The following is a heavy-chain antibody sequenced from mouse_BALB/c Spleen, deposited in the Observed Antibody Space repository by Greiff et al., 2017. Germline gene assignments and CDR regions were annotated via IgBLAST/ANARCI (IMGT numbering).Heavy chain of an antibody. CDR1: GFTFSSYA. D-gene: IGHD2-4*01. J-gene: IGHJ3*01. CDR3: ARGRDYDDVFAY. Sequence: DVQLQESGGGLVKPGGSLKLSCAASGFTFSSYAMSWVRQTPEKRLEWVASISSGGSTYYPDSVKGRFTISRDNARNILYLQMSSLRSEDTAMYYCARGRDYDDVFAYWGQGTLVTVSA. CDR2: ISSGGST. V-gene: IGHV5-6-5*01.